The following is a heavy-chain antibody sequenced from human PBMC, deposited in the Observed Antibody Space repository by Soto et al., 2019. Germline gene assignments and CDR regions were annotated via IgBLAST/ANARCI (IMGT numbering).Heavy chain of an antibody. CDR1: GGSISSSSYY. V-gene: IGHV4-39*01. Sequence: SETLSLTCTVSGGSISSSSYYWGWIRQPPGKGLEWIGSIYYSGSTYYNPSLKSRVTISVDTSKNHFSLKLSSVTAADTAVYYCARRGLLYIYDSSGYSFDYWGQGTLVTVSS. D-gene: IGHD3-22*01. CDR3: ARRGLLYIYDSSGYSFDY. CDR2: IYYSGST. J-gene: IGHJ4*02.